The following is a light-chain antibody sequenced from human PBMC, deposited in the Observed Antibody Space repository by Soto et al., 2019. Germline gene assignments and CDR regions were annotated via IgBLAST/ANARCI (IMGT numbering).Light chain of an antibody. CDR2: DVS. CDR1: SSDVVGY. J-gene: IGLJ1*01. V-gene: IGLV2-14*01. CDR3: SSYTSSSTYV. Sequence: QSALTQPASVSESPGQSITISCTGTSSDVVGYVSWYQQYPGKAPKVMIYDVSNRPSGVSNRFSGSKSGNTASLTISGLQAEDEADYYCSSYTSSSTYVFGSGTTVTVL.